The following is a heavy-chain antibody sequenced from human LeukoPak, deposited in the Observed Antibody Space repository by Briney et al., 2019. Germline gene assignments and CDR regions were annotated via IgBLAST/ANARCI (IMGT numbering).Heavy chain of an antibody. CDR3: ASIAGAAAFDI. D-gene: IGHD6-19*01. Sequence: SGGSLSLSCELCGFTYCNYAMRWVPQAPGEGVVGVEVISNEGSNKHYAVSVKGGFTISRDNSKNTLYLQKNSLRAEDTAVYYCASIAGAAAFDIWGEGTMVSVSS. V-gene: IGHV3-30*04. CDR1: GFTYCNYA. CDR2: ISNEGSNK. J-gene: IGHJ3*02.